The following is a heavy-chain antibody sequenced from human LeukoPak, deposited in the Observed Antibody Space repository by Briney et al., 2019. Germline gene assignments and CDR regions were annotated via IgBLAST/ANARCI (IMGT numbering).Heavy chain of an antibody. CDR3: ARDSASGSYFPDY. J-gene: IGHJ4*02. D-gene: IGHD3-10*01. V-gene: IGHV1-2*02. CDR1: GYTFTGYY. CDR2: INPNSGGT. Sequence: GASVKVSCKASGYTFTGYYMNWVRQAPGQGLEWMGWINPNSGGTNYAQKFQGRVTMTRDTSISTAYMELSRLRSDDTAVYYCARDSASGSYFPDYWGQGTLVTVSS.